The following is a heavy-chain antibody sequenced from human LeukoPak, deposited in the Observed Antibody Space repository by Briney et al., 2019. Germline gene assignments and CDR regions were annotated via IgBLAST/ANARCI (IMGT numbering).Heavy chain of an antibody. Sequence: GASVKVSCKASGYTFTGYYIHWVRQAPGQGLEWMGWIDPNTGGTNYAQRFQGSVTMARDTSLSTVYMELRRLTSDDTAVFYCARGYCSGSKCSGFYKYYYLDVWGKGTTVSVSS. CDR2: IDPNTGGT. CDR3: ARGYCSGSKCSGFYKYYYLDV. J-gene: IGHJ6*03. D-gene: IGHD3-10*02. CDR1: GYTFTGYY. V-gene: IGHV1-2*02.